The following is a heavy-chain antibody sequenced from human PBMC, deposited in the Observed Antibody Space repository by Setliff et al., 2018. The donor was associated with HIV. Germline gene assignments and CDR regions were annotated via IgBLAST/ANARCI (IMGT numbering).Heavy chain of an antibody. V-gene: IGHV1-69*10. D-gene: IGHD6-13*01. CDR3: ARDPGYKSTWYGVFDI. CDR1: GGTFSSYA. CDR2: IIPILGIA. J-gene: IGHJ3*02. Sequence: SVKVSCKASGGTFSSYAISWVRQAPGQGLEWMGGIIPILGIANYAQKFQGRVTITTDESTSTAYMELSRLRSDDTAVYYCARDPGYKSTWYGVFDIWGQGTMVTVSS.